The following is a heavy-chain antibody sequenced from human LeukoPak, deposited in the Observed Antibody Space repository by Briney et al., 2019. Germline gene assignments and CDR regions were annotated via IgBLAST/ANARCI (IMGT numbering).Heavy chain of an antibody. CDR2: MNSNSGNT. CDR3: ARGRGSHGRDWFDP. Sequence: ASVKVSCKASGDTFSSYAISWVRQAPGQGLEWMGWMNSNSGNTGYAQKFQGRVTFTRDTSISTAYMELYSLTSDDTAVYYCARGRGSHGRDWFDPWGQGTLVTVSS. D-gene: IGHD1-26*01. V-gene: IGHV1-8*03. CDR1: GDTFSSYA. J-gene: IGHJ5*02.